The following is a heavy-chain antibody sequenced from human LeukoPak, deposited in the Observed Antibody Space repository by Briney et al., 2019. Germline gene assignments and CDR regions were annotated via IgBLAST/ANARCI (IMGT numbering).Heavy chain of an antibody. CDR2: ISNSGSIR. V-gene: IGHV3-11*04. D-gene: IGHD3-22*01. J-gene: IGHJ5*02. CDR1: GFAFSDYY. CDR3: ARDLGQYYDTSDNWFDP. Sequence: GGSLRLSCAASGFAFSDYYMSWIRQAPGKGLEWLAYISNSGSIRYYADSVKGRFTISRDNARNSLYLQMSSLRAEDTAVYYCARDLGQYYDTSDNWFDPWGQGTLVTVSS.